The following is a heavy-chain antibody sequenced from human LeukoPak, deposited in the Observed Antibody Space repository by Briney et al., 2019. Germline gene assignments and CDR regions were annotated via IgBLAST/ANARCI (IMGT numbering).Heavy chain of an antibody. CDR1: GGSISSGDYY. CDR3: ARPYYYDSRIDP. J-gene: IGHJ5*02. CDR2: TYYSGST. Sequence: PSQTLSLTCTVSGGSISSGDYYWSWIRQPPGKGLEWIGYTYYSGSTYYNPSLKSRATISVDMSKNQFSLKLTSVTAADTAMYYCARPYYYDSRIDPWGQGTLVTVSS. V-gene: IGHV4-30-4*01. D-gene: IGHD3-22*01.